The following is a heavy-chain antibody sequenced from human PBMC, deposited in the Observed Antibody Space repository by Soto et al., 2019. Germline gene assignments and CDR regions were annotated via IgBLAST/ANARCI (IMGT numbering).Heavy chain of an antibody. CDR2: MNPNSGNT. CDR3: ATSSPAETYYDFWSGYYGYYYYYMDV. J-gene: IGHJ6*03. V-gene: IGHV1-8*01. Sequence: GASVKVSCKASGYTFTSYDINWVRQATGQGLEWMGWMNPNSGNTGYAQKFQGRVTMTRNTSISTAYVELSSLRSEDTAVYYCATSSPAETYYDFWSGYYGYYYYYMDVWGKGTTVTVSS. D-gene: IGHD3-3*01. CDR1: GYTFTSYD.